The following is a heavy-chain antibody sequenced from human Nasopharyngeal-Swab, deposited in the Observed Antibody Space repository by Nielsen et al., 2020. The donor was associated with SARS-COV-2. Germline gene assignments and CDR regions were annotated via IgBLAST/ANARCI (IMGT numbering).Heavy chain of an antibody. D-gene: IGHD5-18*01. V-gene: IGHV3-9*01. J-gene: IGHJ4*02. CDR2: ITWNSGNK. CDR3: AKARQTDTYGFESFDY. Sequence: SLKISCAASGFTFENYAMHWVRQPPGKGLEWVSGITWNSGNKGYAESVQGRFTISRDNARNSLYLQMNSLRAEDTALYYCAKARQTDTYGFESFDYWGQGTLVTVSS. CDR1: GFTFENYA.